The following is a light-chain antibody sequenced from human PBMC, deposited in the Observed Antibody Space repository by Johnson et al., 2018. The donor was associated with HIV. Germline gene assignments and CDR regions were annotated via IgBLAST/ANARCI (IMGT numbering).Light chain of an antibody. J-gene: IGLJ1*01. Sequence: QSVLTQPPSVSAAPGQKVTISCSGNNSNIGNNYVSWYQHLPGTAPKLLIYDNDQRPSGIPDRFSGSKSGTSATLDITGLQTGDGADYYCGTWDSSLSASFGTGTKVTVL. CDR2: DND. CDR1: NSNIGNNY. V-gene: IGLV1-51*01. CDR3: GTWDSSLSAS.